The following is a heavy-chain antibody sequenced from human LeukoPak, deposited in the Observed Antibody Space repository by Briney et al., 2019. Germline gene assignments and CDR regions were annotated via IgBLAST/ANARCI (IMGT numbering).Heavy chain of an antibody. V-gene: IGHV1-8*02. CDR1: GYTFTSYD. CDR2: MNPNSGNT. J-gene: IGHJ6*03. D-gene: IGHD3-10*01. CDR3: ARAVSYYYGSGSYSHYYYYYYMDV. Sequence: ASVKVSCKASGYTFTSYDINWVRQATGQGLEWMGWMNPNSGNTGYAQKLQGRVTMTTDTSTSTAYMELRSLRSDDTAVYYCARAVSYYYGSGSYSHYYYYYYMDVWGKGTTVTVSS.